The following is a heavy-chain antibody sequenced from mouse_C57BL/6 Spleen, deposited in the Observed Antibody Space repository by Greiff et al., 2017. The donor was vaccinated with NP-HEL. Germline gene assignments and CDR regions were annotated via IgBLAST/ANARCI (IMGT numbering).Heavy chain of an antibody. CDR1: GFTFSNYW. Sequence: EVKLMESGGGLVQPGGSMKLSCVASGFTFSNYWMNWVRQSPEKGLEWVAQIRLKSDNYATHYAESVKGRFTISRDDSKSSVYLQMNNLRAEDTGIYYCTYDYDEGFAYWGQGTLVTVSA. D-gene: IGHD2-4*01. CDR3: TYDYDEGFAY. CDR2: IRLKSDNYAT. V-gene: IGHV6-3*01. J-gene: IGHJ3*01.